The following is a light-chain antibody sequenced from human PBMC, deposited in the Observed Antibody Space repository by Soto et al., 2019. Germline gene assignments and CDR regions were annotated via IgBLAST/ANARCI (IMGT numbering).Light chain of an antibody. CDR1: QSVPSSC. CDR2: DAS. Sequence: EIVLTKSPGTLSLSPGEIATLSCRASQSVPSSCLAWYQQKPGQAPRLLIYDASSRATGIPDRFSGSESGTDVTLTISRLEPEDFAVYYCHQYGASPLTFGGGTKVGIK. CDR3: HQYGASPLT. V-gene: IGKV3-20*01. J-gene: IGKJ4*01.